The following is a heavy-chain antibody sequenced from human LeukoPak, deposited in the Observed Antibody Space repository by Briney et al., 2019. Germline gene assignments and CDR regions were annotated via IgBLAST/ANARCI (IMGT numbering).Heavy chain of an antibody. CDR1: GYTFTNYG. J-gene: IGHJ4*02. CDR2: ISPYNGDT. V-gene: IGHV1-18*01. Sequence: ASVKVSCKASGYTFTNYGITWVRQAPGEGLERMGWISPYNGDTNYARKLQGRVTMTTDTSTSTASMELRSLTYDDTAVYYCARGGGSVWYEFDYWGQGTLVTVSS. CDR3: ARGGGSVWYEFDY. D-gene: IGHD6-19*01.